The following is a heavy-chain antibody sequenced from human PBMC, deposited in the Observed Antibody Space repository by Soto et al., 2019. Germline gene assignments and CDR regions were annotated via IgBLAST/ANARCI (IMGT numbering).Heavy chain of an antibody. CDR2: INPIGDRV. D-gene: IGHD1-1*01. V-gene: IGHV1-46*01. Sequence: QVQLVQSGAEVKTPGASVKVSCKTSGYAFSDTFIHWLRQAPGHGLEWMGMINPIGDRVTYAQTFQGRVTMTKDTSTSTVYMELNSLRSEQTGVYYCARARIGTLNVCDYWGQGTLVTVSS. CDR3: ARARIGTLNVCDY. J-gene: IGHJ4*02. CDR1: GYAFSDTF.